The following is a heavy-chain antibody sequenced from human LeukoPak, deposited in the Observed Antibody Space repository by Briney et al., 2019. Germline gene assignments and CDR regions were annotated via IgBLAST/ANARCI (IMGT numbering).Heavy chain of an antibody. CDR3: ARGVWDYGDYYYYMDV. CDR2: IYSGGST. Sequence: GGSLRLSCAASGFTFSSYAMSWVRQAPGKGLEWVSVIYSGGSTYYADSVKGRFTISRDNSKNTLYLQMNSLRAEDTAVYYCARGVWDYGDYYYYMDVWGKGTTVTISS. V-gene: IGHV3-53*01. D-gene: IGHD4-17*01. J-gene: IGHJ6*03. CDR1: GFTFSSYA.